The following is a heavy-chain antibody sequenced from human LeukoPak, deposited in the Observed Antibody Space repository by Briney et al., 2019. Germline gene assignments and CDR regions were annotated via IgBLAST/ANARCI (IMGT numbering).Heavy chain of an antibody. D-gene: IGHD6-13*01. CDR1: GFTFGNYA. V-gene: IGHV3-23*01. Sequence: GGSLRLSCAASGFTFGNYAMTWVRQAPGKGLEWVSGISGRGTFYAESVRGRFTISRDKSKNTLFLQMNSRRGDDTAVYYCAKELAAADNPAFDYWGQGILVTVSS. CDR2: ISGRGT. J-gene: IGHJ4*02. CDR3: AKELAAADNPAFDY.